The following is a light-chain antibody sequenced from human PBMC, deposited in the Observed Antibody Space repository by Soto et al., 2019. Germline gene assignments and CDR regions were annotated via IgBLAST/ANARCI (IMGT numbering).Light chain of an antibody. Sequence: EIVLTQSPGTLSLSPGERATLSCRASQSVSRSYLAWYQQKPGQAPRLLIYGASSRATGIPDRFSCSGSGTDFTLTISRLDPEDFAVYYCQQYGGSPWTFGQGTKVEIK. CDR2: GAS. J-gene: IGKJ1*01. CDR1: QSVSRSY. CDR3: QQYGGSPWT. V-gene: IGKV3-20*01.